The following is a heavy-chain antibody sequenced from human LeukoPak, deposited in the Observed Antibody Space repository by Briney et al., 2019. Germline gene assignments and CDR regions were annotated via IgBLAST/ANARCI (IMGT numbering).Heavy chain of an antibody. Sequence: PGGSLRLSCAASEFTLSDYYMSWIRQAPGKGLEWVSYISSSGSTIYYADSVKGRFTISRDNAKNSLYLQMNSLRAEDTAVYYCVRDYRACFDYWGQGTLVTVSS. J-gene: IGHJ4*02. V-gene: IGHV3-11*01. CDR2: ISSSGSTI. CDR3: VRDYRACFDY. CDR1: EFTLSDYY. D-gene: IGHD3-16*02.